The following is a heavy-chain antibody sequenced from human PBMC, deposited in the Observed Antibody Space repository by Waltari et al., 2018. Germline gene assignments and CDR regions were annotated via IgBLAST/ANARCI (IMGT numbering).Heavy chain of an antibody. D-gene: IGHD2-15*01. Sequence: EVQLVESGGGWVQPGGSLSLSCVASGFNFRGFEMNWGRQAPGKGLEWISYMTRGGNTTHYADSVRGRFTISRDNANNSLFLEMTGLRVDDTAVYYCVRGGFCSGGRCFSSSVWFDPWGQGNLVTVSS. CDR3: VRGGFCSGGRCFSSSVWFDP. J-gene: IGHJ5*02. CDR1: GFNFRGFE. CDR2: MTRGGNTT. V-gene: IGHV3-48*03.